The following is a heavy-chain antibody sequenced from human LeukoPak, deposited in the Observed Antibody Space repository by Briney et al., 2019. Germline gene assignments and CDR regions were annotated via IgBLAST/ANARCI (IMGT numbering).Heavy chain of an antibody. D-gene: IGHD3-22*01. Sequence: PSGTLSLTCAVSGGSISSSNWWSWVRQPPGKGLEWIGEIYHSGSTNYNPSLKSRVTISVDKSKNQFSLKLSSVTAADTAVYYCARDLRAHYYDSSGYFDYWGQGTLVTVSS. J-gene: IGHJ4*02. CDR2: IYHSGST. CDR1: GGSISSSNW. V-gene: IGHV4-4*02. CDR3: ARDLRAHYYDSSGYFDY.